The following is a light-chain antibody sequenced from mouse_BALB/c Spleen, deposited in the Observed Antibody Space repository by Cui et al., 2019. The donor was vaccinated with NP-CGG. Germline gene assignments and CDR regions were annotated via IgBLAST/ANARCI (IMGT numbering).Light chain of an antibody. CDR3: ALWYSNHWV. V-gene: IGLV1*01. CDR2: GTN. J-gene: IGLJ1*01. Sequence: QAVVTQESALTTSPGETVTLTCRSSIGAVTTSNYANWVQEKPDHLFTGLIGGTNNRAPGVPARFSGSLIGDKAALTITGAQTEDEAIYFCALWYSNHWVSGGGTKLTVL. CDR1: IGAVTTSNY.